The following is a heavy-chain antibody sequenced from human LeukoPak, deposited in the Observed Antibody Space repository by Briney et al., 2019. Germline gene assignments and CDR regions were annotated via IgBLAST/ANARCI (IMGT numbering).Heavy chain of an antibody. CDR1: GFTFSSYE. J-gene: IGHJ4*02. CDR2: ISSSGSTI. V-gene: IGHV3-48*03. D-gene: IGHD3-22*01. Sequence: PGGPLRLSCAASGFTFSSYEMNWVRQAPGKGLEWVSYISSSGSTIYYADSVKGRFTISRDNAKNSLYLQMNSLRAEDTAVYYCARVGGYYQEVGYWGQGTLDTVSS. CDR3: ARVGGYYQEVGY.